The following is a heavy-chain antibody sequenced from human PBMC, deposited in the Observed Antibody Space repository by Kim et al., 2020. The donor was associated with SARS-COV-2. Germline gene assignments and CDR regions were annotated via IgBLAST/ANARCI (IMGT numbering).Heavy chain of an antibody. V-gene: IGHV1-8*01. CDR3: ASDYGDYQGWFDP. D-gene: IGHD4-17*01. Sequence: ASVKVSCKASGYTFTSYDINWVRQATGQGLEWMGWMNPNSGNTGYAQKFQGRVTMTRNTSISTAYMELSSLRSEDTAVYYCASDYGDYQGWFDPWGQGTLVTVSS. CDR2: MNPNSGNT. J-gene: IGHJ5*02. CDR1: GYTFTSYD.